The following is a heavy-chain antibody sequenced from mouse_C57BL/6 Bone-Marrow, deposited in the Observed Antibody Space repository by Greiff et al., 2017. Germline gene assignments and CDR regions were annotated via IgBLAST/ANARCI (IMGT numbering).Heavy chain of an antibody. CDR1: GFTFSDYY. CDR2: INYDGSST. Sequence: EVQVVESEGGLVQPGSSMKLSCTASGFTFSDYYMAWVRQVPEKGLEWVANINYDGSSTYYLDSLKSRFIISRDNAKNILYLQMSSLKSEDTATYYCARDRWLRYWYFDVWGTGTTVTVSS. J-gene: IGHJ1*03. CDR3: ARDRWLRYWYFDV. D-gene: IGHD2-2*01. V-gene: IGHV5-16*01.